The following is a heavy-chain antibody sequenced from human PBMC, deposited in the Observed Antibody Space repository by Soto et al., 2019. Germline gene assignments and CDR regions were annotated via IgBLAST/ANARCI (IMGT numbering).Heavy chain of an antibody. D-gene: IGHD6-6*01. CDR1: VGSSISFSYY. J-gene: IGHJ4*02. CDR2: IDYSVST. CDR3: ARAIAGPIAARPFDY. V-gene: IGHV4-61*01. Sequence: SETRSLTCSVSVGSSISFSYYWSWILQPPGRGLEWIGYIDYSVSTNYNPSLNSRVTISVDTSKNQFSLKLSSVTAADTAVYYCARAIAGPIAARPFDYWGQGTLVTVSS.